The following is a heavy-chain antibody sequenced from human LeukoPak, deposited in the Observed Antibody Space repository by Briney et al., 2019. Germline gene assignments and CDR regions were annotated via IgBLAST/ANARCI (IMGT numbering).Heavy chain of an antibody. CDR1: GFTFSSYS. J-gene: IGHJ3*02. D-gene: IGHD3-10*01. CDR3: ATVLPPSRDAFDI. CDR2: ISSSSSSI. Sequence: GRSLRLSCAASGFTFSSYSMNWVRQAPGKGLEWVSYISSSSSSIYYADSVKGRFTISRDNAKNSLYLQMNSLRAEDTAIYYCATVLPPSRDAFDIWGQGTMVTVSS. V-gene: IGHV3-48*04.